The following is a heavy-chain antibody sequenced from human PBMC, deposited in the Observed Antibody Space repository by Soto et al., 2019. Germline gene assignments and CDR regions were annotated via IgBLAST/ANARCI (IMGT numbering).Heavy chain of an antibody. D-gene: IGHD2-15*01. Sequence: SETLSLTCTVSGASIGSGNYYWSWIRQPPGKGLEWIGYIYDSGSTYNSLSLRTRATFSVDTSKTQFSLNLDSVTAADTAVYFCARDRGGLGDFDSWGQGTLVTVSS. CDR1: GASIGSGNYY. V-gene: IGHV4-30-4*01. CDR3: ARDRGGLGDFDS. CDR2: IYDSGST. J-gene: IGHJ4*02.